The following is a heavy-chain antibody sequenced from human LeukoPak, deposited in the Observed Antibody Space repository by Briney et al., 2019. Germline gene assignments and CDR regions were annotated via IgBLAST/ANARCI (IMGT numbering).Heavy chain of an antibody. CDR2: IQHDETEI. CDR1: GFTFRTSG. V-gene: IGHV3-30*02. D-gene: IGHD3-10*01. CDR3: ARESGATKIGQLLNY. J-gene: IGHJ4*02. Sequence: PGGSLRLSCTASGFTFRTSGMHWVRQAPGKGLEWVGFIQHDETEIYSADSVRGRFTFSRDNFKSTVYLQMNSLRVEDSGVYYCARESGATKIGQLLNYWGQGTLVSVSS.